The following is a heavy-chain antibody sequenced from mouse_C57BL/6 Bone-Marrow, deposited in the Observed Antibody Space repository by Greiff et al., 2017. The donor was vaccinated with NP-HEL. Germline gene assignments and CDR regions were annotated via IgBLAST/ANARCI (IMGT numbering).Heavy chain of an antibody. CDR1: GYTFTDYE. CDR2: IDPETGGT. V-gene: IGHV1-15*01. CDR3: TGGGTTVGWYFDV. D-gene: IGHD1-1*01. Sequence: QVQLQQSGAELVRPGASVTLSCKASGYTFTDYEMHWVKQTPVHGLEWIGAIDPETGGTAYNQKFKGKAILTADKSSSTAYMELRSLTSEDSAVYYCTGGGTTVGWYFDVWGTGTTVTVSS. J-gene: IGHJ1*03.